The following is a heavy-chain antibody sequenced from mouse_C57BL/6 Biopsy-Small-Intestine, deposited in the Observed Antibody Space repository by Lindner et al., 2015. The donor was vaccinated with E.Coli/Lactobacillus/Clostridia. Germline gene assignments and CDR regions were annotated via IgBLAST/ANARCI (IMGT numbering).Heavy chain of an antibody. J-gene: IGHJ3*01. CDR2: IAPEGAET. D-gene: IGHD3-3*01. V-gene: IGHV14-2*01. CDR3: ASRDVGFVY. Sequence: VQLQESGAVLVKPGASVRLSCTASGFNIKDYYMHWVKQRTEQGLEWIGRIAPEGAETKYAPKFQGRATITTDTSSNTAYLQLSSLTSEDTAVYYCASRDVGFVYWGQGTLVTVST. CDR1: GFNIKDYY.